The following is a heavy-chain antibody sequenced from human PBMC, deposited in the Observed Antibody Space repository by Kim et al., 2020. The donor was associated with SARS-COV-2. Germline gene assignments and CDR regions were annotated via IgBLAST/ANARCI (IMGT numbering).Heavy chain of an antibody. J-gene: IGHJ4*02. V-gene: IGHV3-23*01. D-gene: IGHD6-19*01. Sequence: YADSVQGRFTISRDNSKNTLYLQMNSLRAEDMAVYYCAKEGIAVAGTIDYWGQGTLVTVSS. CDR3: AKEGIAVAGTIDY.